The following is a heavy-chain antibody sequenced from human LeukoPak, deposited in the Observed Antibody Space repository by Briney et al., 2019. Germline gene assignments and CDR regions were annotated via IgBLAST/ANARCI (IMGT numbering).Heavy chain of an antibody. V-gene: IGHV4-4*02. D-gene: IGHD5-18*01. J-gene: IGHJ5*02. Sequence: SETLSLTCAVSGDSISSINWWTWVRLSPEKGLEWIGEIHHSGKTNYNPSLKSRVNISLDKSKNHFSLRVNSVVAADTAIYYCARARRVQLWLGSYWFDPWGQGTLVTVSS. CDR2: IHHSGKT. CDR3: ARARRVQLWLGSYWFDP. CDR1: GDSISSINW.